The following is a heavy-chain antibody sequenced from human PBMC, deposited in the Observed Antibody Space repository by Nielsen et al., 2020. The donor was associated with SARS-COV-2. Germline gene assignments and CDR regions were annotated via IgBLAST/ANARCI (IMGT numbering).Heavy chain of an antibody. CDR1: GGSISSGGYY. CDR2: IYYSGST. J-gene: IGHJ5*02. CDR3: AREYQPAGGWYAFVSWFDP. V-gene: IGHV4-31*03. D-gene: IGHD6-19*01. Sequence: SETLSLTCTVSGGSISSGGYYWSWIRQHPGKGLEWIGYIYYSGSTYYNPSLKSRVTISVDTSKNQFSLKLSSVTAADTAVYYCAREYQPAGGWYAFVSWFDPWGQGTLVTVSS.